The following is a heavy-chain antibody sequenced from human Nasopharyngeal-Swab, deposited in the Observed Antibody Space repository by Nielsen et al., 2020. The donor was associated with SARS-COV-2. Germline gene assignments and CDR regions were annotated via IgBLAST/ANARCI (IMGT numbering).Heavy chain of an antibody. D-gene: IGHD2-15*01. V-gene: IGHV3-30*03. CDR1: GFTFSSYG. Sequence: GGSLRLSCAASGFTFSSYGMHWVRQAPGKGLEWVAVISYDGSNKYYADSVKGRFTISRDNSKNTLYLQMNSLRAEDTAVYYCARDDSADYWGQGTLVTVSS. J-gene: IGHJ4*02. CDR2: ISYDGSNK. CDR3: ARDDSADY.